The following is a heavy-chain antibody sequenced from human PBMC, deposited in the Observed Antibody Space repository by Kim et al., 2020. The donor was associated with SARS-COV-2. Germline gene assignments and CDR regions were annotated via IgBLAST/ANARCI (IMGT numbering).Heavy chain of an antibody. V-gene: IGHV3-7*03. CDR3: ARGGMGYDFWSGYSPPTDY. CDR2: IKQDGSEK. Sequence: GGSLRLSCAASGFTFSSYWMSWVRQAPGKGLEWVANIKQDGSEKYYVDSVKGRFTISRDNAKNSLYLQMNSLRAEDTAVYYCARGGMGYDFWSGYSPPTDYWGQGTLVTVSS. D-gene: IGHD3-3*01. CDR1: GFTFSSYW. J-gene: IGHJ4*02.